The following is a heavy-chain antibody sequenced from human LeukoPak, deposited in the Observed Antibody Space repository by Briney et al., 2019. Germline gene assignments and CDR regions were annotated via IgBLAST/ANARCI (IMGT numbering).Heavy chain of an antibody. V-gene: IGHV4-61*02. J-gene: IGHJ4*02. CDR2: IYNSGNS. D-gene: IGHD6-19*01. CDR3: ARYEAVAGVFDY. Sequence: SQTLSLTCTVSGGSITTGSYYWSWIRQPAGKGLEWIGRIYNSGNSNYNPSLRSRVTISVDTSKNQFSLNLTSVTAADTAVYYCARYEAVAGVFDYWGQGTLVTVSS. CDR1: GGSITTGSYY.